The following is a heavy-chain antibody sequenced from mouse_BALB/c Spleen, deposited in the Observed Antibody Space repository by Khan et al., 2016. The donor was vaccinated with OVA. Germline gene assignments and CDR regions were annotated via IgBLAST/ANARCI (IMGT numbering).Heavy chain of an antibody. CDR1: GYTFTDYN. CDR3: ARSRGPGYDYCFDY. D-gene: IGHD2-4*01. V-gene: IGHV1S29*02. J-gene: IGHJ2*01. CDR2: IHPYNGGT. Sequence: EVQLQESGPELVKPGASVKISCKASGYTFTDYNMHWVKQSHGKSLDWIGYIHPYNGGTGYNQKFKSKATLTVDNSSSTAYMELRSLTSEDSAVYYCARSRGPGYDYCFDYWGQGTTLTVSS.